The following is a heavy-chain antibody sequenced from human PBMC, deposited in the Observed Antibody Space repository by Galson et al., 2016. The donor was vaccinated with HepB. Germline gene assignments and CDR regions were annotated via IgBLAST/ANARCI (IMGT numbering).Heavy chain of an antibody. CDR2: IHYRGSS. D-gene: IGHD2-15*01. Sequence: ATLSPTCTASVASLSSYYWSRIRPPPGKGVEWTGFIHYRGSSNHNPSLKSRVTISVDTSKNQFSLKLTSVTAADTAVYYCACRITPEYWGQGTLVTVSS. CDR3: ACRITPEY. V-gene: IGHV4-59*03. J-gene: IGHJ4*03. CDR1: VASLSSYY.